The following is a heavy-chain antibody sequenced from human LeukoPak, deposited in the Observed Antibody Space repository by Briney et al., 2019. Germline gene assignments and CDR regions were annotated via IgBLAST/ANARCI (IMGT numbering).Heavy chain of an antibody. CDR1: GGSFSGYY. V-gene: IGHV4-34*01. J-gene: IGHJ1*01. CDR2: INHSGST. CDR3: VSQQLVRYFQH. Sequence: SETLSLTCAVYGGSFSGYYWSWIRRPPGKGLEWIGEINHSGSTNYNPSLKSRVTISVDTSKNQFSLKLSSVTAADTAVYYCVSQQLVRYFQHWGQGTLVTVSS. D-gene: IGHD6-13*01.